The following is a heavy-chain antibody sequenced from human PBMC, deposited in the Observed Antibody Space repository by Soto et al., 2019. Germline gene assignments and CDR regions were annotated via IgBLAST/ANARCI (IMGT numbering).Heavy chain of an antibody. Sequence: GASVKVSCKASGGTFSSYDISWVRQAPGQGLEWMGGIIPIFGTANYAQKFQGRVTITADESTSTAYMELSSLRSEDTAVYYCARDRGIAAAGPHYYGMDVWGQGTTVTVSS. CDR3: ARDRGIAAAGPHYYGMDV. CDR1: GGTFSSYD. V-gene: IGHV1-69*13. J-gene: IGHJ6*02. D-gene: IGHD6-13*01. CDR2: IIPIFGTA.